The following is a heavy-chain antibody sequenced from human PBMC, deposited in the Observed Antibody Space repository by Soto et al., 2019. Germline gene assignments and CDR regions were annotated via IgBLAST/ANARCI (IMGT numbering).Heavy chain of an antibody. CDR1: GCTFSIYA. CDR2: ISGSGDTT. D-gene: IGHD2-15*01. Sequence: GGSLRLSCVASGCTFSIYAMSWVLQAPGKGLEWVSSISGSGDTTNYADSVKGRFTISRDNSKNTLYLQMNSLSAEDTAVHSCAKVVFKSGQTEDFWRPGTLVTVSS. J-gene: IGHJ4*02. CDR3: AKVVFKSGQTEDF. V-gene: IGHV3-23*01.